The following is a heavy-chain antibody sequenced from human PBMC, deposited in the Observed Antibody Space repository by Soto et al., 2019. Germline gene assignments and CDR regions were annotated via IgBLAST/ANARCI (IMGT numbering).Heavy chain of an antibody. D-gene: IGHD6-6*01. J-gene: IGHJ4*02. Sequence: SETLSLTCTVSGGSVSSGSYYWSWIRQPPGKGLEWIGYIYYSGSTNYNPSLKSRVTISVDTSKNQFSLKLSSVTAADTAVYYCASSLAALFEVYFDYWGQGTLVTVSS. CDR1: GGSVSSGSYY. CDR2: IYYSGST. CDR3: ASSLAALFEVYFDY. V-gene: IGHV4-61*01.